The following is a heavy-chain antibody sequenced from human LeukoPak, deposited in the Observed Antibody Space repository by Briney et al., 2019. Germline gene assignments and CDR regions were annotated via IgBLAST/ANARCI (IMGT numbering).Heavy chain of an antibody. J-gene: IGHJ4*02. Sequence: ASVEVSCKASGYTFTGYYMHWVRQAPGQGLEWMGWINPNSGGTNYAQKFQGRVTMTRDTSISTAYMELSRLRSDDTAVYYCASARYNWNPTHYWGQGTLVTVSA. D-gene: IGHD1-20*01. CDR1: GYTFTGYY. CDR2: INPNSGGT. CDR3: ASARYNWNPTHY. V-gene: IGHV1-2*02.